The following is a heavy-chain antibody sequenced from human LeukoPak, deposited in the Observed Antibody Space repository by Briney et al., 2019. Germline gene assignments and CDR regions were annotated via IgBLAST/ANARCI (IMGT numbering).Heavy chain of an antibody. Sequence: ASVKVSCKASGYTFTSYYMHWVRQAPGQGLEWMGIINPSGGSTSYAQKFQGRVTMTRDTSTSTVYMELSSLRSEDTAVYYCARDSTMVRGVDNWFDPWGQGTLVTVSS. D-gene: IGHD3-10*01. CDR1: GYTFTSYY. CDR2: INPSGGST. J-gene: IGHJ5*02. CDR3: ARDSTMVRGVDNWFDP. V-gene: IGHV1-46*01.